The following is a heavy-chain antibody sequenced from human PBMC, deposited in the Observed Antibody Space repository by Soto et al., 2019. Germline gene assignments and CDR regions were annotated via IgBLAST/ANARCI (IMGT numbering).Heavy chain of an antibody. CDR3: ARIDSSGYYLVY. CDR2: IYYSGST. D-gene: IGHD3-22*01. Sequence: SETLSLTCTVSGGSISSYYWSWIRQPPGKGLEWIGSIYYSGSTNYNPSLKSRVTISVDTSKNQFSLKLSSVTAADTAVYYCARIDSSGYYLVYWGQGTLVTVSS. CDR1: GGSISSYY. J-gene: IGHJ4*02. V-gene: IGHV4-59*01.